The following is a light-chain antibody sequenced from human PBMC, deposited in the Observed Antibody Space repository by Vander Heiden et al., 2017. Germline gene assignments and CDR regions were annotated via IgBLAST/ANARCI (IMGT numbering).Light chain of an antibody. CDR2: DTG. V-gene: IGLV7-46*01. CDR3: LLSYSGARPVV. Sequence: QAVVTQEPSLTLSPGGPVTLTRGSSTKAVTGDDYPYWFQQKPGQAPRTLVYDTGNKHSWTPARFSGSLLGGKAALTLSGAQPEDEAEYYCLLSYSGARPVVFGGGTKLTVL. J-gene: IGLJ2*01. CDR1: TKAVTGDDY.